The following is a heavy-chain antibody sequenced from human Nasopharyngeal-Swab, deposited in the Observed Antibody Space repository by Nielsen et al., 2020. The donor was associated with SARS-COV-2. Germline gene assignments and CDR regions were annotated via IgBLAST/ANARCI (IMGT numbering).Heavy chain of an antibody. CDR1: GFNFSNAW. CDR3: TTQRLWDIVVVVAADY. V-gene: IGHV3-15*01. D-gene: IGHD2-15*01. CDR2: IKSKTDGGTT. Sequence: GEALKTPWAASGFNFSNAWLSWVRQAPGKGLEWVGRIKSKTDGGTTDYAAPVKGRFTISRDDSKNTLYLQMNSLKTEDTAVYYCTTQRLWDIVVVVAADYWGQGTLVTVSS. J-gene: IGHJ4*02.